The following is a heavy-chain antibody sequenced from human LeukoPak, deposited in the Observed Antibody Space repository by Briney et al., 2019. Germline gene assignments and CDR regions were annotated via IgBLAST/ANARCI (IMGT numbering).Heavy chain of an antibody. CDR2: IYYSGNT. V-gene: IGHV4-39*01. Sequence: SETLSLTCTVSGGSISSSSYYWGWIRQPPGKGLEWIGSIYYSGNTYYNPSLKSRVTISVDTPKNQFSLKLSSVTAADTAVYYCARPSYSSYYYYMDVWGKGTTVTISS. CDR1: GGSISSSSYY. CDR3: ARPSYSSYYYYMDV. J-gene: IGHJ6*03. D-gene: IGHD3-10*01.